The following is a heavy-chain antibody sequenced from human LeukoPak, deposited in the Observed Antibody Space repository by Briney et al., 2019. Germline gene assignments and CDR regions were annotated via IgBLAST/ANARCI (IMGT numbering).Heavy chain of an antibody. J-gene: IGHJ3*02. CDR3: AKDFNDDFWSGYSDDAFDI. Sequence: PGGSLRLSCAASGFTFSSYWMSWVRQAPGKGLEWVANIKQDGSDKYYVDSVKGRFTISRDNAKNSLYLQMNSLRAEDTAVYYCAKDFNDDFWSGYSDDAFDIWGQGTMVTVSS. CDR2: IKQDGSDK. V-gene: IGHV3-7*03. D-gene: IGHD3-3*01. CDR1: GFTFSSYW.